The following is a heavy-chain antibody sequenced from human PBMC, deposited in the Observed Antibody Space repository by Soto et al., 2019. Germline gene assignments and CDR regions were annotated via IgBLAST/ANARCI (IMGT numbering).Heavy chain of an antibody. J-gene: IGHJ4*02. V-gene: IGHV3-11*01. CDR1: GFTFSDYY. CDR3: ARASYCSGGSCFPGYFDY. Sequence: GGSLILSCAASGFTFSDYYMSWIRQAPGKGLEWVSYISSSGSTIYYADSVKGRFTISRDNAKNSLYLQMNSLRAEDTAVYYCARASYCSGGSCFPGYFDYWGQGTLVTVSS. D-gene: IGHD2-15*01. CDR2: ISSSGSTI.